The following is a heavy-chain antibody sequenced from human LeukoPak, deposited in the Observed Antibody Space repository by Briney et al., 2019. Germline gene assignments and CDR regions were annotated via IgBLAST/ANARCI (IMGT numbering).Heavy chain of an antibody. Sequence: SETLSLTCTVSGGSISSYYWSWIRQPAGKGLEWIGRIYTGGSTNYNSSLKSRVTISVDKSKNQFSLKLSSVTAADTAVYYCARDRVGYDSSGYHFDYWGQGTLVTVSS. CDR1: GGSISSYY. CDR2: IYTGGST. V-gene: IGHV4-4*07. CDR3: ARDRVGYDSSGYHFDY. D-gene: IGHD3-22*01. J-gene: IGHJ4*02.